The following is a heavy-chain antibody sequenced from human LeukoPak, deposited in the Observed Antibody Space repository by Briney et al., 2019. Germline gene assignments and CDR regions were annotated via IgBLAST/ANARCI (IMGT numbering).Heavy chain of an antibody. CDR3: ARGGRGYCSGGSCYYYYMDV. D-gene: IGHD2-15*01. CDR2: ISAYNGNT. Sequence: ASVNVSCKASGYTFTSYGISWVRQAPGQGLEWMGWISAYNGNTNYAQKLQGRVTMTTDISTSTAYMELRSLRSDDTAVYYCARGGRGYCSGGSCYYYYMDVWGKGTTVTISS. J-gene: IGHJ6*03. V-gene: IGHV1-18*01. CDR1: GYTFTSYG.